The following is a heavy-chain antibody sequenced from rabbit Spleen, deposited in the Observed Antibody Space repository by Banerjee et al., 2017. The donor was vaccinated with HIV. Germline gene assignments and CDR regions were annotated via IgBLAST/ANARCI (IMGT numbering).Heavy chain of an antibody. D-gene: IGHD4-1*01. V-gene: IGHV1S40*01. J-gene: IGHJ4*01. CDR2: IAGSGSGFT. Sequence: QSLEESGGGLVQPEGSLTLTCKASGFSFSSDDYICWVRQAPGKGLEWISCIAGSGSGFTYSATWATGRFTISKTSSTTVTLQMTSLTAADTATYFCARDLAGVIGWNFGWWGQGTLVTVS. CDR1: GFSFSSDDY. CDR3: ARDLAGVIGWNFGW.